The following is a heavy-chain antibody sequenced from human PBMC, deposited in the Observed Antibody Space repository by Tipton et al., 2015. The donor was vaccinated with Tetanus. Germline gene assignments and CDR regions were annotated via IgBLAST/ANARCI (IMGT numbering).Heavy chain of an antibody. Sequence: TLSLTCAVYGASSSGFYWSWIRQPPGGGLEWIGEINHRGGTSYNPSLRGRATISADTSKNQFSLNLTSVTAADTAVYYCARAGFEGSSSSGYFDHWGLGVLVTVSS. V-gene: IGHV4-34*01. D-gene: IGHD2-2*01. J-gene: IGHJ4*02. CDR3: ARAGFEGSSSSGYFDH. CDR2: INHRGGT. CDR1: GASSSGFY.